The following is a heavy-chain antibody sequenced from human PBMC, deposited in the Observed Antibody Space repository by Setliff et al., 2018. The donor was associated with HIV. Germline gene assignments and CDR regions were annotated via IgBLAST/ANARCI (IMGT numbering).Heavy chain of an antibody. Sequence: GASVKVSCKASGYTFTSSLIHWMRQAPGQGLEWMGIINPSGGRTNYAQKFQGRVTMTRDTSTSTVYMELSSLRSDDTALYYCGTYPPNWNYGADAFDIWGQGTLVTVSS. J-gene: IGHJ3*02. V-gene: IGHV1-46*01. CDR3: GTYPPNWNYGADAFDI. CDR1: GYTFTSSL. CDR2: INPSGGRT. D-gene: IGHD1-7*01.